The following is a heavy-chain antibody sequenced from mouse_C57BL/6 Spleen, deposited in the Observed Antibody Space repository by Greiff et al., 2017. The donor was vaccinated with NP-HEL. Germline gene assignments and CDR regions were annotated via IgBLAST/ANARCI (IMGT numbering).Heavy chain of an antibody. J-gene: IGHJ4*01. CDR1: GFSLTSYG. CDR2: IWSGGST. D-gene: IGHD2-5*01. V-gene: IGHV2-2*01. Sequence: QVQLQQSGPGLVQPSQSLSITCTVSGFSLTSYGVHWVRQSPGKGLEWLGVIWSGGSTDYNAAFISRLSISKDNSKSQVFFKMNSLQADDTAIYYCARRSNYEDYYAMDYWGQGTSVTVSS. CDR3: ARRSNYEDYYAMDY.